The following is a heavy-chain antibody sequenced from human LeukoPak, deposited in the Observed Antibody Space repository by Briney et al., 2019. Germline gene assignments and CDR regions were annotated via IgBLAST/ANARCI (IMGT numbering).Heavy chain of an antibody. CDR1: GFTFSSYE. V-gene: IGHV3-48*03. Sequence: PGGSLRLSCAASGFTFSSYEVNWVRQAPGKGLEWVSYISNSGSAIYYADSVRGRFTISRDNAKNSLYLQMNSLRAEDTAIYYCARRFDIWGQGTMVTVSS. CDR3: ARRFDI. J-gene: IGHJ3*02. CDR2: ISNSGSAI.